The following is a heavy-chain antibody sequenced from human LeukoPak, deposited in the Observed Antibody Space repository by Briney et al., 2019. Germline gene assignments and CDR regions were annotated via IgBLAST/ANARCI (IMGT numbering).Heavy chain of an antibody. CDR3: ARSMTNLNTAMVPDY. CDR2: INPKNDAT. V-gene: IGHV1-2*02. J-gene: IGHJ4*02. CDR1: GYTFIGYY. Sequence: ASVKVSCKASGYTFIGYYMHWVRQAPGQGLEWMGWINPKNDATNYAQKFQGRVTMTRDTSISTAYMELGRLTSDDTAFYYCARSMTNLNTAMVPDYWGQGTLVTVSS. D-gene: IGHD5-18*01.